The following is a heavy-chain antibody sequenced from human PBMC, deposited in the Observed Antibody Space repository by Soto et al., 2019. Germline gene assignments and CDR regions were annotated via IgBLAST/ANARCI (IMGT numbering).Heavy chain of an antibody. CDR1: GFTFSSYG. CDR2: IWYDGSNK. CDR3: ARDGPYSNYFDY. J-gene: IGHJ4*02. Sequence: GGSLRLSCAASGFTFSSYGMHWVRQAPGKGLEWVAVIWYDGSNKYYADSVKGRFTISRDNSKNTLYLQMNSLRAEDTAVYYCARDGPYSNYFDYWGQGTLVTVSS. D-gene: IGHD6-13*01. V-gene: IGHV3-33*08.